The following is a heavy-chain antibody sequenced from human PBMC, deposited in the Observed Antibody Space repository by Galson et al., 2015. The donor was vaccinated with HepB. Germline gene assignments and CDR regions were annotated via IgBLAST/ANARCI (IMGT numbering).Heavy chain of an antibody. J-gene: IGHJ4*02. CDR1: GGSISSYC. D-gene: IGHD6-13*01. CDR3: ARVGAWWAAAAHGELDY. V-gene: IGHV4-59*01. Sequence: ETLSLTCTVSGGSISSYCWSWIRPPPGKGLEWIGYIYYSGSTNYHPSLKSLVTISVDTSKNQFSLKLSSVTAAGTAVYYCARVGAWWAAAAHGELDYWGQGTLVTVSS. CDR2: IYYSGST.